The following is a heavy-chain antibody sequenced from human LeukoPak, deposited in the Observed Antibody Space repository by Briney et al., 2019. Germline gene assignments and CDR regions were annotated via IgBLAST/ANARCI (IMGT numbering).Heavy chain of an antibody. V-gene: IGHV1-46*01. J-gene: IGHJ2*01. CDR3: VRGASSIAALNPFWYLDL. CDR1: GYTFTIYY. CDR2: INPSGGST. Sequence: ASVTVSCKASGYTFTIYYMHWVRQGPGQGLEWMGIINPSGGSTSYAQKFQGRVTMTRDTSTNTVYMELSSLRSEDTAVFYCVRGASSIAALNPFWYLDLWGRGTLVTVSS. D-gene: IGHD6-6*01.